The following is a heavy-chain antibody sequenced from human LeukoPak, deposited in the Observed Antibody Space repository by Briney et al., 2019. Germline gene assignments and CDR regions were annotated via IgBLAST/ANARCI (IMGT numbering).Heavy chain of an antibody. Sequence: PGGSLRLSRAASGFTFSSYGMSWVRQAPGKGLELVSAISASGTTTYYADSVQGRCTISRDNSKNTLYLQMNSLRAEDTAVYYCAKSSIYYDSSGYYVGEKYYFDYWGQETLVTVSS. CDR3: AKSSIYYDSSGYYVGEKYYFDY. V-gene: IGHV3-23*01. D-gene: IGHD3-22*01. CDR2: ISASGTTT. CDR1: GFTFSSYG. J-gene: IGHJ4*02.